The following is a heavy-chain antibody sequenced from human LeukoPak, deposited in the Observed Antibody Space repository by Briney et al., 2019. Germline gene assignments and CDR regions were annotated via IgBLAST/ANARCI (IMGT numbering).Heavy chain of an antibody. D-gene: IGHD1-26*01. Sequence: SETLSLTCTVSGGSISSGGYYWSWIRQHPGKGLEWIGYIYYSGSTYYNPSLKSRVTISVDASKNQFSLKLSSVTAADTAVYYCAKYSGSYHFDYWGQGTLVTVSS. CDR3: AKYSGSYHFDY. CDR1: GGSISSGGYY. J-gene: IGHJ4*02. CDR2: IYYSGST. V-gene: IGHV4-31*03.